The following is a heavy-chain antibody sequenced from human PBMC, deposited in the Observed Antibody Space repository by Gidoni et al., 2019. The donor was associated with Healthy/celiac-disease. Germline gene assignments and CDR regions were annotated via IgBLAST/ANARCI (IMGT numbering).Heavy chain of an antibody. CDR2: ISSSSSTI. Sequence: ELQLVESGGGLVHPGGTLTLSWEASVLTFRSDRVNWVSQAPGKGLGWVSYISSSSSTIYYADSVKGRFTISRDNDKNSLYLQMNSLRDEDTAVYYCARDPPDYGGNGYYYYGMDVWGQGTTVTVSS. J-gene: IGHJ6*02. CDR3: ARDPPDYGGNGYYYYGMDV. D-gene: IGHD4-17*01. V-gene: IGHV3-48*02. CDR1: VLTFRSDR.